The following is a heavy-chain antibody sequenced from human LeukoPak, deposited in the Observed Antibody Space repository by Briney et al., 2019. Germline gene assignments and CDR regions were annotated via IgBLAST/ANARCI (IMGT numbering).Heavy chain of an antibody. Sequence: GGSLRLSCAASGFTFTNDFMTWVRKAPGKGLEWVANMRVDGSDIHYADSVKGRLTISSDNPRNSLYLQMNTLRADDTAVYYCARGRGWTYDSWGRGSLVTVSS. CDR3: ARGRGWTYDS. V-gene: IGHV3-7*04. CDR2: MRVDGSDI. CDR1: GFTFTNDF. J-gene: IGHJ4*02. D-gene: IGHD6-19*01.